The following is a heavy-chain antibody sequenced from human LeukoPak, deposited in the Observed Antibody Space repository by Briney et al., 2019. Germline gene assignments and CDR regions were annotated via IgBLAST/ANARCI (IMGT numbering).Heavy chain of an antibody. V-gene: IGHV5-51*01. CDR3: ARHPSYTSGWPLDY. Sequence: GESLKISCKGSGYRFTSYWIVWVRQMPGKGLDWMGIIYLGDSETRYSPSFQGQVTISADKSINTAYLQWSSLKASDTAMYYCARHPSYTSGWPLDYWGQGTLVIVSS. CDR2: IYLGDSET. CDR1: GYRFTSYW. D-gene: IGHD6-19*01. J-gene: IGHJ4*02.